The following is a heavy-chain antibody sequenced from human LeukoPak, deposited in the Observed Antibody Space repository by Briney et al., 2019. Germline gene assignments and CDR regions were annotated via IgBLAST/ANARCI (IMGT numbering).Heavy chain of an antibody. J-gene: IGHJ3*02. V-gene: IGHV3-48*03. CDR2: ISSSGSTI. CDR1: GFSFSSYE. Sequence: GGSLRLSCAASGFSFSSYEMNWVRQAPGKGLEWVPYISSSGSTIYYADSVKGRFTISRDNAKNSLYLQMNSLRAEDTAVYYCARGSLHLFGEAAFDIWGQGTMVTVSS. D-gene: IGHD3-10*01. CDR3: ARGSLHLFGEAAFDI.